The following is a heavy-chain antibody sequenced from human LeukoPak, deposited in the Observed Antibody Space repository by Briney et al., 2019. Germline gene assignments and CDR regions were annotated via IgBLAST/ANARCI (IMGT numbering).Heavy chain of an antibody. J-gene: IGHJ3*02. CDR3: ARRGVVTAIQYDAFDI. Sequence: SETLSLTCTVSGGSISTYYWSWIRQPPGKGLEWIGYNYYSGSTNYNPSLKSRVTILVDTSNNQVSLKLSSVTAADTAVYYCARRGVVTAIQYDAFDIWGQGTMVTVSS. CDR2: NYYSGST. D-gene: IGHD2-21*02. CDR1: GGSISTYY. V-gene: IGHV4-59*01.